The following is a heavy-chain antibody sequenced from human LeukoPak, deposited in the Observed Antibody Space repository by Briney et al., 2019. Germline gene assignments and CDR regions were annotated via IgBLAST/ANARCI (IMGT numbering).Heavy chain of an antibody. V-gene: IGHV4-39*01. Sequence: SETLSLTCTVSGGSISSSAYYWGWLRQPPGKGLEWIGSIYYSGSSGTTHYNPSLKSRVTISADTCRNQFSLKLTSVTAADTAVYYCARLNSVTMVRGPWGQGTLVTVSS. J-gene: IGHJ5*02. D-gene: IGHD3-10*01. CDR1: GGSISSSAYY. CDR3: ARLNSVTMVRGP. CDR2: IYYSGSSGTT.